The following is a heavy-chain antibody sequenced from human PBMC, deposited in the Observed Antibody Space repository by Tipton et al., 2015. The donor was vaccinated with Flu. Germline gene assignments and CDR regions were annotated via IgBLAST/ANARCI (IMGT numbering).Heavy chain of an antibody. D-gene: IGHD2-21*01. CDR2: ISTSGATT. CDR3: ARQLGGGDCY. J-gene: IGHJ4*02. Sequence: SLRLSCAGSGFIFSTYAMSWVRQAPGKGLEWVSTISTSGATTYYADSVKGRFTISKDNSNNMVYLQVNSLRAEDTAVYYCARQLGGGDCYWGQGTLVTVSS. V-gene: IGHV3-23*01. CDR1: GFIFSTYA.